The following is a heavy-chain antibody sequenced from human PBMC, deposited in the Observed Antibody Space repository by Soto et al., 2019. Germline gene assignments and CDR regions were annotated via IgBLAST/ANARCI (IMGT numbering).Heavy chain of an antibody. J-gene: IGHJ5*02. CDR1: GFTFSGYY. Sequence: GGSLRLSCAASGFTFSGYYMSWIRQAPGKGLEWVSYISSSGSTIYYADSVKGRFTISRDNAKNSLYLQMNSLRAEDTAVYYCARVVIVVVVAATSTQYNWFDPWGQGTQVTVSS. V-gene: IGHV3-11*01. CDR2: ISSSGSTI. D-gene: IGHD2-15*01. CDR3: ARVVIVVVVAATSTQYNWFDP.